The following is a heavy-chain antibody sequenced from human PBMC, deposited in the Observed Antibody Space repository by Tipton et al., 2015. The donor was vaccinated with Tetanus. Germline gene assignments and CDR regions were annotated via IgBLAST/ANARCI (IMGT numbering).Heavy chain of an antibody. CDR1: GFNFSVYG. CDR2: IKPDGSGK. J-gene: IGHJ4*02. V-gene: IGHV3-7*01. D-gene: IGHD2-2*01. Sequence: SLRLSCAASGFNFSVYGMHWVRQAPGKGLEWVGNIKPDGSGKYYVDSVKGRFTISRDNAKNSLYLQMNSLRPEDTAVYYCARYVATRTIGYWGQGSLVTVSS. CDR3: ARYVATRTIGY.